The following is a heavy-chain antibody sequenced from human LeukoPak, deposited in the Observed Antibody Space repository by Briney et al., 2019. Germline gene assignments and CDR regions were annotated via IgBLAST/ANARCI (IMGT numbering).Heavy chain of an antibody. D-gene: IGHD3-22*01. CDR3: ARLTYYYDPSGLDV. Sequence: GGSLRLSCAASGFTFSSYWMSWVRQAPGKGLEWVANIKQDGSEKYYVDSVKGRFTISRDNAKNSLYLQMNSLRAEDTAVYYCARLTYYYDPSGLDVWGKGTTVTVSS. CDR1: GFTFSSYW. J-gene: IGHJ6*04. CDR2: IKQDGSEK. V-gene: IGHV3-7*01.